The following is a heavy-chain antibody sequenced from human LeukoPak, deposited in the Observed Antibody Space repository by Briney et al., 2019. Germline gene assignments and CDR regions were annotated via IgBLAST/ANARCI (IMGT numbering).Heavy chain of an antibody. CDR2: IYYSGST. CDR3: ARAENSGSGGLDP. Sequence: SETLSLTCTVSGASISSYYWSWIRQPPGKGLEWIGYIYYSGSTNYNPSLKSRVTISVDTSRNQFSLKLSSVTAADTAVYYCARAENSGSGGLDPWGQGTLVTVSS. CDR1: GASISSYY. V-gene: IGHV4-59*01. J-gene: IGHJ5*02. D-gene: IGHD2-15*01.